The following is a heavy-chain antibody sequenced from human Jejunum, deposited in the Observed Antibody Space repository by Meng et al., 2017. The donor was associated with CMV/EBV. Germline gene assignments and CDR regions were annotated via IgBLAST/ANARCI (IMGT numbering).Heavy chain of an antibody. CDR1: GYTLTNYA. Sequence: CKAYGYTLTNYALNWVRQAPGQGLKWVGVINSNTGNPMYAPGFTGRFVFSLDTSVNTAYLQINSLRAEDTAVYFCARKYLSGSGIDYWGQGTLVTVSS. D-gene: IGHD3-10*01. V-gene: IGHV7-4-1*02. CDR2: INSNTGNP. CDR3: ARKYLSGSGIDY. J-gene: IGHJ4*02.